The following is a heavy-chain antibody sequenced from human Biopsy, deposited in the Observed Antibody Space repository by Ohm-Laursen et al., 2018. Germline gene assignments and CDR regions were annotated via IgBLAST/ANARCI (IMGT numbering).Heavy chain of an antibody. D-gene: IGHD3-10*01. V-gene: IGHV3-21*06. CDR2: ISASSSYI. CDR3: ATELLPPGVGGPWLDS. Sequence: SLRLSRAASGVTLSGYGMNWVRQAPGKGLEWVSSISASSSYIHYADSVKGRFTVSRDNTKNSLYLQMNSLRAADTAIYYCATELLPPGVGGPWLDSWGQGTPVTVSS. J-gene: IGHJ5*01. CDR1: GVTLSGYG.